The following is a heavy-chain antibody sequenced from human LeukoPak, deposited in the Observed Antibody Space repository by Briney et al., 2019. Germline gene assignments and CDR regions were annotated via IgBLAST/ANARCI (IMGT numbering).Heavy chain of an antibody. CDR3: ARHRRIVGATRGVDAFDI. CDR1: GCFIYSYY. D-gene: IGHD1-26*01. V-gene: IGHV4-59*08. J-gene: IGHJ3*02. CDR2: IYSTGTT. Sequence: SETLSLTCTVSGCFIYSYYWTWLRQPPGKGLEWIGYIYSTGTTNYNPSLKSRVTISVDMSKNQFSLNLSSVTAADTAVYYCARHRRIVGATRGVDAFDIWGQGTMVTVSS.